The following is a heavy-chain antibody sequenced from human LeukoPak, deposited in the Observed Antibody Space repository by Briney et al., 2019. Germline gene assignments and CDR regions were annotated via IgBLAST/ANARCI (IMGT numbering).Heavy chain of an antibody. V-gene: IGHV4/OR15-8*02. CDR2: IFHNGNT. Sequence: SETLSLTCAVSGGSIRSHHWWSWVRQPPGKGLEWIGHIFHNGNTNYNPSLKSRVTMPVDKSKNQFSLILTSMTAADTAIYYCATLYGTSPFSRTFDFWGQGTLVAVSS. CDR1: GGSIRSHHW. D-gene: IGHD2-2*02. CDR3: ATLYGTSPFSRTFDF. J-gene: IGHJ4*02.